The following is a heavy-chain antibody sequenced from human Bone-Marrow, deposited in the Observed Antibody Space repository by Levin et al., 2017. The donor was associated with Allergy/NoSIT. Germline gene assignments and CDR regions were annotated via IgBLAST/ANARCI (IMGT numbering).Heavy chain of an antibody. J-gene: IGHJ5*02. CDR3: AKGRGVATYWFDP. CDR1: GFTFRDSA. V-gene: IGHV3-23*01. CDR2: ISGPGDST. Sequence: LSLTCAVSGFTFRDSAMTWVRQAPGKGLEWVSAISGPGDSTHSADSVKGRFTISRDNSKNTLYLQMNNLRSEDTAVYYCAKGRGVATYWFDPWGQGTLVTVSS. D-gene: IGHD3-10*01.